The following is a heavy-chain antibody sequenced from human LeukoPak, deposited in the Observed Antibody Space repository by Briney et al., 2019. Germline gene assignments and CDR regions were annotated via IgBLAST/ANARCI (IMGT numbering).Heavy chain of an antibody. CDR3: ALGSITMVRGVHRKAFDI. CDR2: IYTSGST. D-gene: IGHD3-10*01. CDR1: GGSISSGSYY. J-gene: IGHJ3*02. V-gene: IGHV4-61*02. Sequence: PSQTLSLTCTVSGGSISSGSYYWSWIRQPAGKGLEWIGRIYTSGSTNYNPSLKSRVTLSVDTSKNQFSLKLSSVTAADTAVYYCALGSITMVRGVHRKAFDIWGQGTMVTVSS.